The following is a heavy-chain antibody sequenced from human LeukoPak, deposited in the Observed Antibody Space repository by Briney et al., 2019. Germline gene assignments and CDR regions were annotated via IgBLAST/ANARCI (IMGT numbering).Heavy chain of an antibody. V-gene: IGHV3-48*01. J-gene: IGHJ5*02. CDR1: GFTFSSYS. CDR3: ARDKDDYDFWSGYPRNWFDP. Sequence: GGSLRLSCAASGFTFSSYSMNWVRQAPGKGLEWVSYISSSSTIYYADSVKGRFTISRDNAKNSLYLQMNSLRAEDTAVYYCARDKDDYDFWSGYPRNWFDPWGQGTLVTVSS. CDR2: ISSSSTI. D-gene: IGHD3-3*01.